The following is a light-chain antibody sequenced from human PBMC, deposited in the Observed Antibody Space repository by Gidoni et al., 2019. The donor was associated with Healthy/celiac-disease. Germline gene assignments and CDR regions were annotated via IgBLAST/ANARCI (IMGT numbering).Light chain of an antibody. Sequence: NFMLTQPHSVSESPGKTVTISCTRSSVSIASNYVQWYQQRPCSSPTPVIYEDNQRPSGVPERFSCSIDSSSNSAYLTISGLQTEDEADYYCQSYDSSNHWVFGGGTKLTVL. J-gene: IGLJ3*02. CDR2: EDN. V-gene: IGLV6-57*01. CDR3: QSYDSSNHWV. CDR1: SVSIASNY.